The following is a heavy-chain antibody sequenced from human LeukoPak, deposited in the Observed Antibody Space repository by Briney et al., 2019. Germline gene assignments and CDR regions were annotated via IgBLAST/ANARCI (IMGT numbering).Heavy chain of an antibody. CDR2: IRTTAEGAKYA. CDR1: GFSFTDYP. CDR3: ATDQRYAFDY. D-gene: IGHD3-9*01. J-gene: IGHJ4*02. Sequence: GGSLRLSCATSGFSFTDYPMNWVRQAPGKGLEWISNIRTTAEGAKYAYYADSVKGRVTISRDDGKNTLYLHMNSLRDDDTAVYCCATDQRYAFDYWGQGTLVTVSS. V-gene: IGHV3-48*02.